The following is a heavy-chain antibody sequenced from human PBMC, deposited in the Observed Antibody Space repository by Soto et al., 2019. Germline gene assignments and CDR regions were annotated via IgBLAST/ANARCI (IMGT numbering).Heavy chain of an antibody. CDR2: ISGSGGTR. Sequence: GGSLRLSCAASGFTFSSYAMSWVRQAPGKGLEWVSAISGSGGTRYYADSVKGRFTISRDNSKNTLYLQMNSLRADDTAVYYCAKRRGAGGHFDYWGQGALVTVSS. J-gene: IGHJ4*02. CDR3: AKRRGAGGHFDY. V-gene: IGHV3-23*01. CDR1: GFTFSSYA. D-gene: IGHD2-15*01.